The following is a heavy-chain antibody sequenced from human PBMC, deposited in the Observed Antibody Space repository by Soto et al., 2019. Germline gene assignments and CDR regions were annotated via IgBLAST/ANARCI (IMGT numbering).Heavy chain of an antibody. CDR3: ARPRVFGVVTEAFDI. CDR2: IIPIFGTA. Sequence: SVKVSCKASGGTFSSYAISWVRQAPGQGLEWMGGIIPIFGTANYAQKFQGRVTITADKSTSTAYMELSSLRSEDTAVYYCARPRVFGVVTEAFDIWGQGTMVNVSS. CDR1: GGTFSSYA. D-gene: IGHD3-3*01. J-gene: IGHJ3*02. V-gene: IGHV1-69*06.